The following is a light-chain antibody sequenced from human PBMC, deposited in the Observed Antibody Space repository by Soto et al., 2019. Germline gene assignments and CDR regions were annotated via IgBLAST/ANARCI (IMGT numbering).Light chain of an antibody. V-gene: IGLV2-14*01. CDR3: NSYTSSSTRV. J-gene: IGLJ1*01. Sequence: QSALTQPASVSGPPGQSITISCTGTSSDVGAYNYVSWYQQYPGKVPKLIIYEVSNRPSGVSNRFSSSKSGNTASLTISGLQAEDEADYYCNSYTSSSTRVFGTGTKVTVL. CDR1: SSDVGAYNY. CDR2: EVS.